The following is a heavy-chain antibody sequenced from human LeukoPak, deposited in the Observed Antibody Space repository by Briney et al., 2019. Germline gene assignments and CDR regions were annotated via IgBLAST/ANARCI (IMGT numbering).Heavy chain of an antibody. Sequence: GASVKVSCKTSGYVFSTYGISWVRQAPGQGLEWMGGIIPIFGTANYAQKFQGRVTITADKSTSTAYMELSSLRSEDTAVYYCASKGYGSGSYNYYYYYYMDVWGKGTTVTVSS. CDR2: IIPIFGTA. D-gene: IGHD3-10*01. V-gene: IGHV1-69*06. J-gene: IGHJ6*03. CDR1: GYVFSTYG. CDR3: ASKGYGSGSYNYYYYYYMDV.